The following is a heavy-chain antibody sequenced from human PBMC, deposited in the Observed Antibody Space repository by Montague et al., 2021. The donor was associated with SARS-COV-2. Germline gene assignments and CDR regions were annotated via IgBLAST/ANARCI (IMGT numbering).Heavy chain of an antibody. J-gene: IGHJ6*02. Sequence: SETRSLTCTVSGGSISSSSYYWGWTRQPPGKGLEWIGSIYYSGSTYYNPSLKSRVTISVDTSKNQFSLKLSSVTAADTAVYYCARVGRQQLVRLSGMDVWGQGTTVTVSS. CDR2: IYYSGST. CDR1: GGSISSSSYY. CDR3: ARVGRQQLVRLSGMDV. D-gene: IGHD6-13*01. V-gene: IGHV4-39*07.